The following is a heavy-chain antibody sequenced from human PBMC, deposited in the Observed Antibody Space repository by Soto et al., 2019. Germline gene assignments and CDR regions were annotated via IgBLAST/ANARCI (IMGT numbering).Heavy chain of an antibody. Sequence: PSETLSLTCTVSGGSISSYYWSWIRQPPGKGLEWIGYIYYSGSTNYNPSLKSRVTISVDTSKNQFSLKLSSVTAADTAVYYCARVNTIFGVVAANFDYWGQGTLVTVSS. J-gene: IGHJ4*02. CDR3: ARVNTIFGVVAANFDY. CDR2: IYYSGST. D-gene: IGHD3-3*01. CDR1: GGSISSYY. V-gene: IGHV4-59*08.